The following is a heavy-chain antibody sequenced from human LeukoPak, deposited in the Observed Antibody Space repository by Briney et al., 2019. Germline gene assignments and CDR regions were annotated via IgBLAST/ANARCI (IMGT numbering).Heavy chain of an antibody. CDR2: ISGTSGTI. V-gene: IGHV3-48*01. J-gene: IGHJ4*02. CDR3: ARGLDY. Sequence: PGGSLRLSCAASGFTFSSYNMNWVRQAPGKGLEWVSYISGTSGTIYYADSAKGRFTISRDNAKNSLYLQMNSLRAEDTAVYYCARGLDYWGQGTLVTVSS. CDR1: GFTFSSYN.